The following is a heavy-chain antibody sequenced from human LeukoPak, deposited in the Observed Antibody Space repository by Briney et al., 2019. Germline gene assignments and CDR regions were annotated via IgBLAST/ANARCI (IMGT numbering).Heavy chain of an antibody. V-gene: IGHV3-21*01. CDR1: GFTFSSYS. Sequence: GGSLRLSCAASGFTFSSYSMNWVRQAPGKGLEWVSPISSSSSYIYYADSVKGRFTISRDNAKNSLYLQMNSLRAEDTAVYYCARGRGYSYGTVDYWGQGTLVTVSS. D-gene: IGHD5-18*01. CDR2: ISSSSSYI. CDR3: ARGRGYSYGTVDY. J-gene: IGHJ4*02.